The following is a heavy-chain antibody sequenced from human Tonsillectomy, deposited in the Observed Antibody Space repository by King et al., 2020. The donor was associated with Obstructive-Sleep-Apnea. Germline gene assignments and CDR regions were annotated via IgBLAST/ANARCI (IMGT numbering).Heavy chain of an antibody. CDR2: MNSDGSST. J-gene: IGHJ4*02. Sequence: VQLVESGGGSVQPGGSLRLSCAASGFTFSIYWMHWVRQAPGKGLVWVSRMNSDGSSTSNADSVKGRFTISRDNAKNTLYLQMNRLRAEDTAGYYCARGGGYSYGHEDYWGQGTLGTVSS. CDR3: ARGGGYSYGHEDY. D-gene: IGHD5-18*01. V-gene: IGHV3-74*01. CDR1: GFTFSIYW.